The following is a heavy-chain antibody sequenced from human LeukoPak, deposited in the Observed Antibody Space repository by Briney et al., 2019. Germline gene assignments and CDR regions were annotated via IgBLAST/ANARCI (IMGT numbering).Heavy chain of an antibody. J-gene: IGHJ5*02. Sequence: GASVKVSCKASGYTFTSYGISWVRQAPGQGLEWMGIINPSGGSTSYAQKFQGRVTMTRDTSTSTVYMELSSLRSEDTAVYYCARDAPHIRMVRGAVEWFDPWGQGTLVTVSS. CDR1: GYTFTSYG. CDR3: ARDAPHIRMVRGAVEWFDP. V-gene: IGHV1-46*01. CDR2: INPSGGST. D-gene: IGHD3-10*01.